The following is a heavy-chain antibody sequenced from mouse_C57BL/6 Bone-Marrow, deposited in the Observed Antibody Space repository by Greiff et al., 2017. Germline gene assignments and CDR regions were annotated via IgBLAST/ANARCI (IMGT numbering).Heavy chain of an antibody. CDR1: GFTFSSYA. J-gene: IGHJ4*01. CDR2: ISDGGSYT. D-gene: IGHD2-3*01. V-gene: IGHV5-4*03. CDR3: AIYDGYPYYAMDY. Sequence: DVKLVESGGGLVKPGGSLKLSCAASGFTFSSYAMSWVRQTPEKRLEWVATISDGGSYTYYPDNVKGRFTISRDNAKNNLYLQMSHLKSEDTAMYYCAIYDGYPYYAMDYWGQGTSVTVSS.